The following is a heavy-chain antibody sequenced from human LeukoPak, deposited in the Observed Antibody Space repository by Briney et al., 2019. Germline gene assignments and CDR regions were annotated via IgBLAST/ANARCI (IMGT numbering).Heavy chain of an antibody. CDR1: GFTFSNYA. CDR2: ISHDGSSE. CDR3: ASRFEWLSSFDY. D-gene: IGHD3-3*01. J-gene: IGHJ4*02. V-gene: IGHV3-30*03. Sequence: PGGSLRLPCAASGFTFSNYAMHWVRQAPGKGLEWVALISHDGSSEYYADSMKGRFTISRDNSKNTFYLQMNSLRAEDTAVYYCASRFEWLSSFDYWGQGTLVTVSS.